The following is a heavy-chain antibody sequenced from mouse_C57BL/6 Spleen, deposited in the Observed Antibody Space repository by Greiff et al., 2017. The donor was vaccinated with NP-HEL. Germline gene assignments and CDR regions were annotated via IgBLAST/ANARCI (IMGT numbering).Heavy chain of an antibody. V-gene: IGHV5-6*01. CDR1: GFTFSSYG. Sequence: EVQGVESGGDLVKPGGSLKLSCAASGFTFSSYGMSWVRQTPDKRLEWVATISSGGSYTYYPDSVKGRFTISRDNAKNTLYLQMSSLKSEDTAMYYCANFYDGYPYWYFDVWGTGTTVTVSS. CDR2: ISSGGSYT. D-gene: IGHD2-3*01. J-gene: IGHJ1*03. CDR3: ANFYDGYPYWYFDV.